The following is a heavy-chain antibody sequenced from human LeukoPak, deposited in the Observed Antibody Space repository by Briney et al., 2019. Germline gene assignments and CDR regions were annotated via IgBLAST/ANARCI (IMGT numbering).Heavy chain of an antibody. CDR1: GGSIRSYY. J-gene: IGHJ4*02. D-gene: IGHD3-22*01. Sequence: SETLSLTCTVPGGSIRSYYWSWIRQPPGKGLGWIAYIYYSGSTNYNPSLKSRVTISVDTSKNQFSLKMSSVTAADTAVYYCARTTRYYDSSGCFDFWGQGTQVTVSS. V-gene: IGHV4-59*08. CDR3: ARTTRYYDSSGCFDF. CDR2: IYYSGST.